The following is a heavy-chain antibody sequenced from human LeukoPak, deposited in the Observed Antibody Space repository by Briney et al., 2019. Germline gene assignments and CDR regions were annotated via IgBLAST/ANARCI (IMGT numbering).Heavy chain of an antibody. CDR3: ARVRADYYDSSGYSYSDY. CDR2: IKQDGSEK. CDR1: GFTFSRYW. J-gene: IGHJ4*02. Sequence: PGGSLRLSCAASGFTFSRYWMSWVRQAPGKGLEWVANIKQDGSEKYYVDSVKGRFTISRDNAKNSLYPQMNSLRAEDTAVYYCARVRADYYDSSGYSYSDYWGQGTLVTVSS. D-gene: IGHD3-22*01. V-gene: IGHV3-7*01.